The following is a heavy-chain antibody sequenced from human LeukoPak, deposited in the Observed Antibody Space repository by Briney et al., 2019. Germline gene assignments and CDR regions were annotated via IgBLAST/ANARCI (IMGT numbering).Heavy chain of an antibody. CDR1: GFTFSTYS. J-gene: IGHJ1*01. Sequence: PGESLRLSCAVSGFTFSTYSMNWVRQAPGKGLEWVSYITSSSSTIYYADSVKGRFTMSRDNAKNSLYLQMNSLRDEDTAVYYCAKDSDYYHSSGYYYAYFQHWGQGTLVT. CDR3: AKDSDYYHSSGYYYAYFQH. CDR2: ITSSSSTI. D-gene: IGHD3-22*01. V-gene: IGHV3-48*02.